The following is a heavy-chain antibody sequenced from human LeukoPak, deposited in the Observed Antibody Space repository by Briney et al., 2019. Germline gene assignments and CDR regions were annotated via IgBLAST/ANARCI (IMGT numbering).Heavy chain of an antibody. CDR2: IYPSSGGA. CDR1: GYTFIGYY. J-gene: IGHJ6*03. Sequence: ASVKVSCKASGYTFIGYYMHWVRQAPGQGLEWMGWIYPSSGGAKYAQNFQGRVIMTTDTSISTAYMELSSLRSDDTAVYYCARSSPPTYYHFYYYMDVWGKGSTVTVSS. CDR3: ARSSPPTYYHFYYYMDV. V-gene: IGHV1-2*02. D-gene: IGHD6-13*01.